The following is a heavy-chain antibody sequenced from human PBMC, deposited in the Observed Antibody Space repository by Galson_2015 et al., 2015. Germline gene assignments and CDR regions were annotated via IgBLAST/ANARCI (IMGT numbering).Heavy chain of an antibody. V-gene: IGHV3-30*01. CDR3: ARDLDRGSSWGYYFDY. J-gene: IGHJ4*02. D-gene: IGHD6-13*01. CDR1: GFTFSSYP. CDR2: ISYDGSNK. Sequence: SLRLSGAASGFTFSSYPMHWVRQAPGKGLEWVAVISYDGSNKYSAESVKGRFTISRDNSKNTVYLQMNSLRAEDTAVYYCARDLDRGSSWGYYFDYWGQGTLVTVSS.